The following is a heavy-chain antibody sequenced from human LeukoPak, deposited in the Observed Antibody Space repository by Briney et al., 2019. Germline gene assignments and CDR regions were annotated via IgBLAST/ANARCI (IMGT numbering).Heavy chain of an antibody. Sequence: GGSLRLSCAASGFTFSSYAVNGVRQARGKGLEGVSSISESGSTTDYADSVKGRFTISRDNSKNTLYLQMNSLRAEDTAVYYCARQCLINGWGQGILVTVSS. CDR2: ISESGSTT. CDR1: GFTFSSYA. J-gene: IGHJ4*02. V-gene: IGHV3-23*01. D-gene: IGHD6-19*01. CDR3: ARQCLING.